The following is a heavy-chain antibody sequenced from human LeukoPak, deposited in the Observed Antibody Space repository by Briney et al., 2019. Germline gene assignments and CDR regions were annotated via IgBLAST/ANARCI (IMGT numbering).Heavy chain of an antibody. CDR2: MYYSGSA. V-gene: IGHV4-59*01. J-gene: IGHJ3*02. CDR3: ARATYYYDSGTYQVFDI. D-gene: IGHD3-10*01. CDR1: GGSISSYY. Sequence: ASETLSLTCTVSGGSISSYYWSWIRQPPGKGLEWIGHMYYSGSANYNPSLKSRVTISADTSKNQFSLKLNSVTAADTAVYYCARATYYYDSGTYQVFDIWGQGTMVTVSS.